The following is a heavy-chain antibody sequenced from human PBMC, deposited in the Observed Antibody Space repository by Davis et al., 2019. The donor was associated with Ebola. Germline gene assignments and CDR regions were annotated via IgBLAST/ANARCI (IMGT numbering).Heavy chain of an antibody. V-gene: IGHV5-51*01. J-gene: IGHJ6*02. Sequence: GESLKISCQGSGYSFSTYWIGWVRQMPGKGLEWMGIIYPDDLVVKYNPSVQGHVTISADKSIDTAYLQWRSLKASDTAMYYCVRLEYCSASCVNYYYYFSIDVWGQGTTVTVSS. CDR1: GYSFSTYW. CDR3: VRLEYCSASCVNYYYYFSIDV. CDR2: IYPDDLVV. D-gene: IGHD2-15*01.